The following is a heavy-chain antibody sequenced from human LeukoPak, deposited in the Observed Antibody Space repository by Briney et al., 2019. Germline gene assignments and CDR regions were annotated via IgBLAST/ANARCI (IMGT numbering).Heavy chain of an antibody. CDR3: AREGYSSSWYSSDY. CDR2: ISSSGSSK. Sequence: GGSLRLSCAVSGFTFSDYYMNWIRQAPGKGLEWISVISSSGSSKYYSDSVRGRFTISRDNAKNSLYLQMNSLRAEDTAVYYCAREGYSSSWYSSDYWGQGTLVTVSS. D-gene: IGHD6-13*01. CDR1: GFTFSDYY. V-gene: IGHV3-11*04. J-gene: IGHJ4*02.